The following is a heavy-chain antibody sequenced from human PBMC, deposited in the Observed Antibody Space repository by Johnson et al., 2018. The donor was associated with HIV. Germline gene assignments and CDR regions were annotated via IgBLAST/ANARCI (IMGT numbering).Heavy chain of an antibody. D-gene: IGHD1-26*01. J-gene: IGHJ3*02. CDR3: AKDRRELTPDAFDI. CDR2: ISGSGGST. CDR1: PFTFRSYA. Sequence: VQLVESGGGSVQPGGSLRLSCGASPFTFRSYAMNWVRQAPVKGLKWVSAISGSGGSTYYADSVKGRFTISRDNSKNTLYLQMNSLRAEDTAVYYCAKDRRELTPDAFDIWGQGTMVTVSS. V-gene: IGHV3-23*04.